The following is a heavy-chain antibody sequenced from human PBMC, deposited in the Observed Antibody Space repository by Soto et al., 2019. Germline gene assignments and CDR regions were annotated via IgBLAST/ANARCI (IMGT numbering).Heavy chain of an antibody. CDR3: ASGTDSSGTPSGY. Sequence: TSETLSLTCAVYGGSFSGYYWSWIRQPPGKGLEWIGEINHSGSTNYNPSLKSRVTISVDTSKNQFSLKLSSVTAADTAVYYCASGTDSSGTPSGYWGQGTLVTVSS. J-gene: IGHJ4*02. D-gene: IGHD3-22*01. CDR2: INHSGST. V-gene: IGHV4-34*01. CDR1: GGSFSGYY.